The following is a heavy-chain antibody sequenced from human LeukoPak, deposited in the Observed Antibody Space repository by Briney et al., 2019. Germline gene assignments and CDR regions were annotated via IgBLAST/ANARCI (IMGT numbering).Heavy chain of an antibody. J-gene: IGHJ4*02. V-gene: IGHV4-34*01. Sequence: SETLSLTCAVYGGSFSGYYWSWIRQPPGKGLEWIGEINHSGSTNYNPSLKSRATISVDTSKNQFSLKLSSVTAADTAVYYCARLSQYCSSTSCYRPFDYWGQGTLVAVSS. CDR2: INHSGST. D-gene: IGHD2-2*02. CDR3: ARLSQYCSSTSCYRPFDY. CDR1: GGSFSGYY.